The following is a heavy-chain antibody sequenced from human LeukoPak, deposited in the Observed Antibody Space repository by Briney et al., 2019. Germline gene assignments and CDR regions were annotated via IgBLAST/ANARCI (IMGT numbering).Heavy chain of an antibody. Sequence: SETLSLTCAVYGGSFSGYYWSWLRQPPGKGLEWIGEINHSGSTNYNPSLKSRVTISVDTSKNQFSLKLSSVTAADTAVYYCARLCNGTSCYDYFDYWGQGTLVTVSS. CDR2: INHSGST. J-gene: IGHJ4*02. V-gene: IGHV4-34*01. CDR3: ARLCNGTSCYDYFDY. CDR1: GGSFSGYY. D-gene: IGHD2-2*01.